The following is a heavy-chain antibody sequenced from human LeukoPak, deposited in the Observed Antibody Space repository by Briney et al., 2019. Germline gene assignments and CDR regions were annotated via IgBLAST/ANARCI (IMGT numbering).Heavy chain of an antibody. J-gene: IGHJ6*02. D-gene: IGHD6-13*01. Sequence: SETLSLTCTVSGGSISSYYWSWIRQPPGKGLEWIGYIYYSGSTNYNPSLKSRVTISVDTSKNQFSLKLSSVTAADTAVYYCARQSGSSSRAYYYYGMDVWGQGTTVTVSS. V-gene: IGHV4-59*01. CDR3: ARQSGSSSRAYYYYGMDV. CDR1: GGSISSYY. CDR2: IYYSGST.